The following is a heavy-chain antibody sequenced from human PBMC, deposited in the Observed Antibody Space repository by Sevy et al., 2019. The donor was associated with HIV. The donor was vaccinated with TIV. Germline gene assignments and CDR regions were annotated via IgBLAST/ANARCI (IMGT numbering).Heavy chain of an antibody. V-gene: IGHV3-33*06. Sequence: GGSLRLSCAASGFTFSSYGMHWVRQAPGKGLEWVAAIWYDGSNKYYADSVKGRFTISRDNSKNTLYLQMNSLRAEDTAVYYCAKALSATGTDIWGQGTMVTVSS. D-gene: IGHD4-4*01. CDR2: IWYDGSNK. CDR3: AKALSATGTDI. J-gene: IGHJ3*02. CDR1: GFTFSSYG.